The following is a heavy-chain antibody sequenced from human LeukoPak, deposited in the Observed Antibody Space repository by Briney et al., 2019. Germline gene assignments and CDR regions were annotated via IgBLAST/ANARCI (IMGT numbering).Heavy chain of an antibody. CDR2: ISSSRSYI. CDR1: GFTFNSYS. CDR3: ARDLNYVSGSYDY. V-gene: IGHV3-21*01. D-gene: IGHD3-10*01. Sequence: TGGSLRLSCAASGFTFNSYSMSWVRQAPGEGLEWVSSISSSRSYIYYADSVKGRFTISRDNAKNSLYLQMNSLRAEDTAVYYCARDLNYVSGSYDYWGQGTLVTVSS. J-gene: IGHJ4*02.